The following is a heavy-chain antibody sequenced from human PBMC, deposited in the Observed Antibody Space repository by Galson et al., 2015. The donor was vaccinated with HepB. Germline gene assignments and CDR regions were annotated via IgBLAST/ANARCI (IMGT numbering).Heavy chain of an antibody. V-gene: IGHV3-48*02. Sequence: SLRLSCAASGFTFSSYSMNWVRQAPGKGLEWVSYISSSSTIYYADSVKGRFTISRDNAKNSLYLQMSSLRDEDTAVYYCARERMIVLDYWGQGTLVTVSS. CDR1: GFTFSSYS. CDR3: ARERMIVLDY. J-gene: IGHJ4*02. CDR2: ISSSSTI. D-gene: IGHD3-22*01.